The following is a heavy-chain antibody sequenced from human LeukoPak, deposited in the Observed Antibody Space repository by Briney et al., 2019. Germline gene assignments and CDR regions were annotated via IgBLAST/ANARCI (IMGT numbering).Heavy chain of an antibody. CDR1: GFTFSSYW. J-gene: IGHJ4*02. Sequence: GGSLRLSCAASGFTFSSYWMSWVRQAPGKGLEWVANIKQDGSEKYYVDSVKGRFTISRDNAKNSLYLQMNSLRAEDTAVYYCARDLCSWIQLCPLDHWGREPWSPSPQ. CDR2: IKQDGSEK. D-gene: IGHD5-18*01. V-gene: IGHV3-7*01. CDR3: ARDLCSWIQLCPLDH.